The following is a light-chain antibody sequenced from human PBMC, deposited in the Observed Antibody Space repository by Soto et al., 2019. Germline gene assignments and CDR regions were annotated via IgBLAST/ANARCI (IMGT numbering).Light chain of an antibody. CDR3: SSYTSSSTLV. CDR2: VVS. CDR1: SSDVGGYNY. J-gene: IGLJ2*01. V-gene: IGLV2-14*01. Sequence: QSALTQPASGSGSPGQAITISCTGTSSDVGGYNYVSWYQQHPGKAPKLMIYVVSNRPSGVSNRFSGSKSGNTASLTISGLQAEDEADYYCSSYTSSSTLVFGGGTKLTVL.